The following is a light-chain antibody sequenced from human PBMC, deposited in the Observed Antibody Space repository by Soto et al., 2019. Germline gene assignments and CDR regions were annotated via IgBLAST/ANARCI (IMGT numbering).Light chain of an antibody. Sequence: ELVFTQSPATLSLSPGERATLSCRASQSVSSYLAWYQQKPGQAPRLLIYDASNRATGIPARFSGSGSGTDFTLTISSLEPEDFAVYHCQQRSNWPPLTFGQGTR. CDR3: QQRSNWPPLT. CDR2: DAS. V-gene: IGKV3-11*01. CDR1: QSVSSY. J-gene: IGKJ5*01.